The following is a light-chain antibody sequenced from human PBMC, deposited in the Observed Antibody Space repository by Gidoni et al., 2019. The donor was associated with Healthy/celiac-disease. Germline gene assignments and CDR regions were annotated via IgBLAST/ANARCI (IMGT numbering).Light chain of an antibody. V-gene: IGKV1-33*01. CDR1: QDISNY. CDR2: DAS. Sequence: DLQMPQSPSSLSASVGDRVTIPCQASQDISNYLNWYQQKPGKAPKLLIYDASNWETGVPSRFSGSGSGTDFTFTISGLQPEDIATYYCQQYDNRPFTFGPGTKVDIK. CDR3: QQYDNRPFT. J-gene: IGKJ3*01.